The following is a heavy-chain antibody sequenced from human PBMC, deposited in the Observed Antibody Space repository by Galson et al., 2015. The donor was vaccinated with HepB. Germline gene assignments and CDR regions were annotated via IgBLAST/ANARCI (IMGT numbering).Heavy chain of an antibody. D-gene: IGHD4-17*01. Sequence: SEPLSLTCTVSGYSISSGYYWGWIRQPPGKGLGWIGSIYHSGSTYYNPSLKSRVTISVDTSKNQFSLKLSSVTAADTAVYYCARVHGDYRRWFDPWGQGTLVTVSS. CDR3: ARVHGDYRRWFDP. V-gene: IGHV4-38-2*02. CDR1: GYSISSGYY. J-gene: IGHJ5*02. CDR2: IYHSGST.